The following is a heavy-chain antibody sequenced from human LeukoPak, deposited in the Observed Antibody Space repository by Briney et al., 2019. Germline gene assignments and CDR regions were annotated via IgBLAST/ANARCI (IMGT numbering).Heavy chain of an antibody. CDR3: AREMGSLGYYYDSSGPLDG. D-gene: IGHD3-22*01. CDR2: IYTSGST. J-gene: IGHJ4*02. V-gene: IGHV4-61*02. Sequence: SETLSLTCTVSGGSISSGSYYWSWIRQPAGKGLEWIGRIYTSGSTNYNPSLKSRVTISVDTSKNQLSLKLSSVTAADTAVYYCAREMGSLGYYYDSSGPLDGWGQGTLVTVSS. CDR1: GGSISSGSYY.